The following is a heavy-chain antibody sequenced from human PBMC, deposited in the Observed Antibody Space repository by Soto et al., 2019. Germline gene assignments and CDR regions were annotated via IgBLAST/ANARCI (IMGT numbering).Heavy chain of an antibody. CDR1: GFTFSSYA. J-gene: IGHJ4*02. V-gene: IGHV3-23*01. D-gene: IGHD2-21*02. CDR2: ISGSGGST. CDR3: AKSRLAYCGGDCYPKDY. Sequence: EVQLLESGGGLVQPGGSLRLSCAASGFTFSSYAMSWVRQAPGKGLEWVSAISGSGGSTYYADSVKGRFTISRDNSKNTLYLQMNSLRAEDTAVYYCAKSRLAYCGGDCYPKDYGGQGTLVTVSS.